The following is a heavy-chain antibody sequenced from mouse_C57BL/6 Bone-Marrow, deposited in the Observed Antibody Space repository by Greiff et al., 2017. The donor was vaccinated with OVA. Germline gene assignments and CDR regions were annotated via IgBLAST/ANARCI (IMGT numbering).Heavy chain of an antibody. Sequence: QVQLQQSGPGLVQPSQRLSITCTVSGFSLTSSGFHWVRQSPGTGLEWLGVIWRGGRTDYNAAFLSRLSITKDNSKSQVFFKMNRRQADDTAIYYWAKKSYYSSRSYWYFDVWGTGTTVTVAS. CDR2: IWRGGRT. J-gene: IGHJ1*03. D-gene: IGHD1-1*01. V-gene: IGHV2-5*01. CDR3: AKKSYYSSRSYWYFDV. CDR1: GFSLTSSG.